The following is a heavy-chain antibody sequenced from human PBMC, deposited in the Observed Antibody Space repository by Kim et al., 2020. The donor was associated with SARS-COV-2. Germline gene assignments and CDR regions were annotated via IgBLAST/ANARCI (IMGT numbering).Heavy chain of an antibody. D-gene: IGHD2-15*01. J-gene: IGHJ3*02. CDR2: ISYDGSNK. V-gene: IGHV3-30*18. CDR3: AKDLWGLGCSGGSCLSYGAFDI. CDR1: GFTFSSYG. Sequence: GGSLRLSCAASGFTFSSYGMHWVRQAPGKGLEWVAVISYDGSNKYYADSVKGRFTISRDNSKNTLYLQMNSLRAEDTAVYYCAKDLWGLGCSGGSCLSYGAFDIWGQGTMVTVSS.